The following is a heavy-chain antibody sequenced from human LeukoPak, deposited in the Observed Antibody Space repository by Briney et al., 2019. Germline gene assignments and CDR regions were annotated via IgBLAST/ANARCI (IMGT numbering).Heavy chain of an antibody. Sequence: QPWGSLRLSCAASGFTFTSYWMSWVRQAPGKGLEWVANIKQDGSEKYYVDSVKGRFTISRDNTKNSLYLQMNSLRAEDTAVYYCARDQYYYDSSGYYYYFDYWGQGTLVTVSS. V-gene: IGHV3-7*04. J-gene: IGHJ4*02. CDR2: IKQDGSEK. D-gene: IGHD3-22*01. CDR3: ARDQYYYDSSGYYYYFDY. CDR1: GFTFTSYW.